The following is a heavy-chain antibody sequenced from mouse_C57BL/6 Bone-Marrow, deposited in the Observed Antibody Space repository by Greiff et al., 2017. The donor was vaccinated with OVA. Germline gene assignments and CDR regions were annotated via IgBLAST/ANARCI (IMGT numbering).Heavy chain of an antibody. J-gene: IGHJ2*01. CDR2: IYPGSGNT. Sequence: VQLQQSGAELVRPGASVKLSCKASGYTFTDYYINWVKQRPGQVLEWIARIYPGSGNTYYNEKFKGKATLTAEKSSSTAYMQLSSLTSEDSAVYFCARGELRPYWGQGTTLTVSS. CDR1: GYTFTDYY. CDR3: ARGELRPY. V-gene: IGHV1-76*01. D-gene: IGHD3-2*02.